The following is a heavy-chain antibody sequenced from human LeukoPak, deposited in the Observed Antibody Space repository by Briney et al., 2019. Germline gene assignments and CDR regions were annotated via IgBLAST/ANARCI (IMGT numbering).Heavy chain of an antibody. J-gene: IGHJ4*02. D-gene: IGHD3-10*01. CDR2: INPNSGGT. CDR3: ARDHAEYYYGSGSLIYYFDY. CDR1: GYTFTSFG. V-gene: IGHV1-2*02. Sequence: ASVKVSCKASGYTFTSFGISWVRQAPGQGLEWMGWINPNSGGTNYAQKFQGRVTMTRDTSISTAYMELSRLRSDDTAVYYCARDHAEYYYGSGSLIYYFDYWGQGTLVTVSS.